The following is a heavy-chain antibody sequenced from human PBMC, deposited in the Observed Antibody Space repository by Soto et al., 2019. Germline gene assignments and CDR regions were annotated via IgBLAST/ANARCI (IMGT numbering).Heavy chain of an antibody. CDR3: ARQADVSGTVDYAYDY. D-gene: IGHD1-20*01. CDR2: IYPGDSDT. J-gene: IGHJ4*02. CDR1: GYRFTTYW. Sequence: GESLKISCKTSGYRFTTYWIGWVRQMPGKGLEWMGIIYPGDSDTMYSPSFQGQVTISADKSVSTAFLQWSSLKASDPAIYYCARQADVSGTVDYAYDYWGQGTQVTVSS. V-gene: IGHV5-51*01.